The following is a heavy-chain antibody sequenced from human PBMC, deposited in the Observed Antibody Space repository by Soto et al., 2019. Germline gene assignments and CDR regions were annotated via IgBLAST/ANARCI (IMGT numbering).Heavy chain of an antibody. J-gene: IGHJ4*02. Sequence: GASVKVACKASGYTFIAYYIHWLRQAPGQGLEWMGWIFPSTGGTNFARNFQGGVTMTRDTSASTAYMELSSLRSEDTAVYYCARDPGYSYGYNWGQGTLVTVSS. D-gene: IGHD5-18*01. CDR3: ARDPGYSYGYN. CDR1: GYTFIAYY. V-gene: IGHV1-2*02. CDR2: IFPSTGGT.